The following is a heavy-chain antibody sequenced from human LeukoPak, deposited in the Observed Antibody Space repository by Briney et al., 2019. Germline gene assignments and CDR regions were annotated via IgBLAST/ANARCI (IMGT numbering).Heavy chain of an antibody. CDR2: IDSRSSTI. V-gene: IGHV3-48*02. CDR3: ARGGYDFDY. CDR1: GFTFSSYS. J-gene: IGHJ4*02. Sequence: PGESLRLSCAASGFTFSSYSMNWVPQAPGKGLEWVSYIDSRSSTIYYADSVRGRFTISRDNAKNSLYLQMNSLRDEDTAVYYCARGGYDFDYWGQGTLVTVSS. D-gene: IGHD5-12*01.